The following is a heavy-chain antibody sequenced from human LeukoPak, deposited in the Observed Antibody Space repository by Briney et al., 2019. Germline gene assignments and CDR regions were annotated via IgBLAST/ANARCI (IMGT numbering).Heavy chain of an antibody. CDR1: GGSISSYY. CDR3: ARQWGVYGGLVGGIDY. J-gene: IGHJ4*02. V-gene: IGHV4-59*08. D-gene: IGHD5-12*01. CDR2: IYYSGST. Sequence: SETLSLTCTVSGGSISSYYWSWIRQPPGKGLEWIGYIYYSGSTNYNPSLKSRVTISVDTPKNQFSLKLSSVTAADTAVYYCARQWGVYGGLVGGIDYWGQGTLVTVSS.